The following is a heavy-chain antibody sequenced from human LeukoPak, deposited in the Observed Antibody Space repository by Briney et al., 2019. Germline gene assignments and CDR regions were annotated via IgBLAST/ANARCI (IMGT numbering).Heavy chain of an antibody. V-gene: IGHV3-7*05. J-gene: IGHJ4*02. CDR2: IKPDGNEQ. D-gene: IGHD2-2*02. CDR1: GFTFSSYW. Sequence: GGSLRLSCAASGFTFSSYWMTWVRQAPGKGLEWVANIKPDGNEQHYVDSVKGRFTISRDNAKNSLYLRVDSLRAEDTAVYYCASIYGDYWGQGTLVTVSS. CDR3: ASIYGDY.